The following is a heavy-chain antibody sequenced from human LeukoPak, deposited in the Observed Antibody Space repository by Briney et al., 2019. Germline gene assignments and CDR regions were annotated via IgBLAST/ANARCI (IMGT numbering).Heavy chain of an antibody. J-gene: IGHJ3*02. V-gene: IGHV3-30*18. CDR3: AKDRVYGYPHDAFDI. Sequence: PGGSLRLSCAASGFTFSNYGMHWVRQAPGKGLEWVAVISYDGSNKYYADSVKGRFTISRDNSKNTLYLQMNSLRAEDTAVYYCAKDRVYGYPHDAFDIWGQGTMVTVSS. CDR2: ISYDGSNK. D-gene: IGHD2-8*01. CDR1: GFTFSNYG.